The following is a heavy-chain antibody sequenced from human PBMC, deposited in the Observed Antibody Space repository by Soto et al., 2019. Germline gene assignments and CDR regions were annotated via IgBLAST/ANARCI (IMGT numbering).Heavy chain of an antibody. D-gene: IGHD2-15*01. Sequence: GASVKVSCKASGYTSTSYGISWVRQAPGQGLEWMGWISAYNGNTNYAQKLQGRVTMTTDTSTSTAYMELRSLRSDDTAVYYCARASPYCSGGSCYPEYFQHWGQGTLVTVSS. CDR3: ARASPYCSGGSCYPEYFQH. CDR1: GYTSTSYG. V-gene: IGHV1-18*01. CDR2: ISAYNGNT. J-gene: IGHJ1*01.